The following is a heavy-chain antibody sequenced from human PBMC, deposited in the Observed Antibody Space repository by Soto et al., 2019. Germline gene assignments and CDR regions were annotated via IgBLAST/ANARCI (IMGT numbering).Heavy chain of an antibody. V-gene: IGHV3-23*01. J-gene: IGHJ6*02. CDR2: ISGSGGST. CDR3: AKGGRLEWLFDYYYGMDV. Sequence: GGSLRLSCAASGFTLSSYAVSWVRQAPGKGLEWVSAISGSGGSTYYADSVKGRFTISRDNSKNTLYPQMNSLRAEDTAVYYCAKGGRLEWLFDYYYGMDVWGQGTTVTVSS. CDR1: GFTLSSYA. D-gene: IGHD3-3*01.